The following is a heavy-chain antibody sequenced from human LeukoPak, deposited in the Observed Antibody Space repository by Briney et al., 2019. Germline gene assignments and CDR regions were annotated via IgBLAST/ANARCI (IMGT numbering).Heavy chain of an antibody. V-gene: IGHV6-1*01. CDR3: ARLGSSSSVYVDY. CDR2: TYYRSKWRN. J-gene: IGHJ4*02. Sequence: SQTLSLTCAISGDSVSSNSASWNWIRQSPSRGLEWLGRTYYRSKWRNDYAVSVKSRITISPDTSKNQFSLKLSSVTAADTAVYYCARLGSSSSVYVDYWGQGTLVTVSS. D-gene: IGHD6-6*01. CDR1: GDSVSSNSAS.